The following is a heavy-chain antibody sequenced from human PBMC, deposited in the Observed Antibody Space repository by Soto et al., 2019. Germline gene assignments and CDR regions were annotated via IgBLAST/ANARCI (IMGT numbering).Heavy chain of an antibody. V-gene: IGHV4-61*01. CDR1: GGSVSSGSYY. CDR3: ARDWHYYGSGSYDLYYCGMDV. Sequence: ASETLSLTCTVSGGSVSSGSYYWSWIRQPPGKGLEWIGYIYYSGSTNYNPSLKSRVTISVDTSKNQFSLKLSSVTAADTAVYYCARDWHYYGSGSYDLYYCGMDVWGQGTTVTVSS. CDR2: IYYSGST. D-gene: IGHD3-10*01. J-gene: IGHJ6*02.